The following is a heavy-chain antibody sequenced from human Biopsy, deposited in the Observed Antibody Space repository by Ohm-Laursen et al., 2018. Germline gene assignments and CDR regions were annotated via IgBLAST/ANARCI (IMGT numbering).Heavy chain of an antibody. CDR3: ARSTYYYESSGTRRGLDI. D-gene: IGHD3-22*01. J-gene: IGHJ3*02. CDR1: LFIDSRNY. Sequence: SLRLSCAASLFIDSRNYMTWVRPAPGRGLAWVSVIDSCGYTHYTDSVKGRFTISRDNSKNTLYLQMNNLSAEDTAVYYCARSTYYYESSGTRRGLDIWGQGTMVTVSS. V-gene: IGHV3-53*01. CDR2: IDSCGYT.